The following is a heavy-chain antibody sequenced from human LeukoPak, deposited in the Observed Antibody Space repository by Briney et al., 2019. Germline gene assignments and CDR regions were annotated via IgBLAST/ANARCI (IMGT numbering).Heavy chain of an antibody. D-gene: IGHD3-9*01. J-gene: IGHJ6*03. CDR1: GFIFSDYY. CDR2: ISSSGSTM. V-gene: IGHV3-11*01. CDR3: ARGVLRYFDWLLFDKLWAYYYYYMDV. Sequence: GGSLRLSCAASGFIFSDYYMSWIRQAPGKGLEWVSYISSSGSTMYYTDSVKGRFTISRDNAKDSLYLQMNSLRAEDTAVYYCARGVLRYFDWLLFDKLWAYYYYYMDVWGKGTTVTISS.